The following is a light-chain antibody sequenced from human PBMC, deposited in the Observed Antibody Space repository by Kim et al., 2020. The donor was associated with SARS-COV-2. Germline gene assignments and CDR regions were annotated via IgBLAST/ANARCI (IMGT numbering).Light chain of an antibody. Sequence: ASVGDRVTITCQASQDISDFLNWYQQKPGKAPKRLIYDASHLETGVPSRFSGGGFGTDFSFTISSLQPEDIATYYCQQYDNLPITFGQGRRLEIK. CDR3: QQYDNLPIT. J-gene: IGKJ5*01. CDR1: QDISDF. V-gene: IGKV1-33*01. CDR2: DAS.